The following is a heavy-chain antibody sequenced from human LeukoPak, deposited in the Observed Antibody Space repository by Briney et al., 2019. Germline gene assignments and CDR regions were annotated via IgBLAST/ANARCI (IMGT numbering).Heavy chain of an antibody. J-gene: IGHJ4*02. Sequence: SETLSLTCTVSGGSIRTTNYYWGWIRQSPGKGLEWIANIYYSGNTYYNPSLKSRVTISVDTSKNQFSLKLSSVTASDTAVYYCATIYSSGWYLKRTDYWGQGTLVTVSS. CDR3: ATIYSSGWYLKRTDY. CDR1: GGSIRTTNYY. V-gene: IGHV4-39*01. D-gene: IGHD6-19*01. CDR2: IYYSGNT.